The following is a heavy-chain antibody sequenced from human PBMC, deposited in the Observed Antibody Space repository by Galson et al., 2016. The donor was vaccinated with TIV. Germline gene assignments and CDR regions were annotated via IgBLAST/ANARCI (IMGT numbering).Heavy chain of an antibody. CDR1: GGTFSNYA. CDR3: ANLVVTVTTFDY. CDR2: IIPIIGMT. Sequence: SVKVSCKASGGTFSNYAIRWVRQAPGQGLEWMGRIIPIIGMTNYAQKFQGRLTITADKSTSTAYMELSSLRNEDTAVYYCANLVVTVTTFDYWGQGTLVTVSS. V-gene: IGHV1-69*04. J-gene: IGHJ4*02. D-gene: IGHD2-21*02.